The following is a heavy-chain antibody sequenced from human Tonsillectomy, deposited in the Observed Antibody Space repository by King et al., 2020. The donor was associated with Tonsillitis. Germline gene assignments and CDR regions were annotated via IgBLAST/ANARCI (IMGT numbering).Heavy chain of an antibody. J-gene: IGHJ4*02. CDR3: ARSLRVTTTSLPDY. Sequence: VQLVESGGGVVRPGGSLRLSCAASGFTFDDYGMSWVRQAPGKGLEWVSGVNWNGGSTGYVDSVKGRFTISRDNTKNSLYLQMNSLRAEDTALYYCARSLRVTTTSLPDYWGQGTLVTVSS. CDR2: VNWNGGST. V-gene: IGHV3-20*04. CDR1: GFTFDDYG. D-gene: IGHD4-17*01.